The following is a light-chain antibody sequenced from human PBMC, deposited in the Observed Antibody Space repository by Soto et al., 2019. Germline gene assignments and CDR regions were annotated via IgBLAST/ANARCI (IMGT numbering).Light chain of an antibody. CDR3: QQNFNAPRT. Sequence: DIQMTQSPSSLSASVGDRVTITCRASQSISSRLNWYQQKPGKAPELLICAVSTLQGGVPSRFSGSGSGTDFTLTISSLQPEDFATYYCQQNFNAPRTFGQGTKVEI. CDR2: AVS. CDR1: QSISSR. J-gene: IGKJ1*01. V-gene: IGKV1-39*01.